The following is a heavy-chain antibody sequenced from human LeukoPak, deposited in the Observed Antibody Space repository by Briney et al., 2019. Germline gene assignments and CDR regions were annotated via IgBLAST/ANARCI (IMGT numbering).Heavy chain of an antibody. CDR1: GGSISSYY. Sequence: SETLSLTCTVSGGSISSYYWSWIRQPPGKGLERIGYIYYSGSANYNPSLKSRVTISVDTSKNQFSLKLSSVTAADTAVYYCASHLVGNQRPAYEINWGQGTLVTDSS. CDR3: ASHLVGNQRPAYEIN. V-gene: IGHV4-59*01. D-gene: IGHD4-23*01. J-gene: IGHJ4*02. CDR2: IYYSGSA.